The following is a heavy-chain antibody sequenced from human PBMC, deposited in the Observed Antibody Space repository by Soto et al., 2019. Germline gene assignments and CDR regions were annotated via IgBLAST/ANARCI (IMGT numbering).Heavy chain of an antibody. CDR3: AKDRLGGSFYFDY. J-gene: IGHJ4*02. V-gene: IGHV3-30*18. CDR1: GFTFSSYG. Sequence: PVGSLRLSCAASGFTFSSYGMHWVRQAPGKGLEWVAVISYDGSNKYYADSVKGRFTISRDNSKNTLYLQMNSLRAEDTAVYYCAKDRLGGSFYFDYWGQGTLVTVSS. D-gene: IGHD1-26*01. CDR2: ISYDGSNK.